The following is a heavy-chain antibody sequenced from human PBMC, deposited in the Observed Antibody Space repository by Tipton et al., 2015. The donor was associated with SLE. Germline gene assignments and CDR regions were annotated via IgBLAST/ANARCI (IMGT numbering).Heavy chain of an antibody. CDR3: AKEGSLSDAFDI. D-gene: IGHD6-13*01. Sequence: SLRLSCAASGFNFNSYAMSWVRQAPGKGLEWVSIFRGRGGGTYYADSIKGRFTISRDNSKNTLYLQMNSLRAEDTAVYYCAKEGSLSDAFDIWGQGTMVTVSS. CDR1: GFNFNSYA. CDR2: FRGRGGGT. J-gene: IGHJ3*02. V-gene: IGHV3-23*01.